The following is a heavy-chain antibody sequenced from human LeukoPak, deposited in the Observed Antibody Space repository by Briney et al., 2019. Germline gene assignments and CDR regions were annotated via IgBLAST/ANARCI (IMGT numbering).Heavy chain of an antibody. Sequence: GGSLRLSCAASGFTVSSNYMSWVRQAPGKGLEWVSLIYGGDTTYYADSVKGRFTISRDNSKNTLYLQMNSLRAEDTAVYYCARGEGSSSLLLDYWGQGTLVTVSS. D-gene: IGHD6-6*01. CDR3: ARGEGSSSLLLDY. J-gene: IGHJ4*02. CDR2: IYGGDTT. CDR1: GFTVSSNY. V-gene: IGHV3-53*01.